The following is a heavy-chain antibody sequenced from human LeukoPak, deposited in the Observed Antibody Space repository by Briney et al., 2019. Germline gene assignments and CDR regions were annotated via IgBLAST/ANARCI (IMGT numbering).Heavy chain of an antibody. CDR1: GGTFSSYA. CDR3: AVLRFLEWSNSGDY. D-gene: IGHD3-3*01. CDR2: IIPIFGTT. J-gene: IGHJ4*02. Sequence: SVKVSCKASGGTFSSYAISWVRQAPGQGLEWMGGIIPIFGTTNYAQKFQGRVTITADESTSTAYMELSSLRSEDTAVYYCAVLRFLEWSNSGDYWGQGTLVTVSS. V-gene: IGHV1-69*01.